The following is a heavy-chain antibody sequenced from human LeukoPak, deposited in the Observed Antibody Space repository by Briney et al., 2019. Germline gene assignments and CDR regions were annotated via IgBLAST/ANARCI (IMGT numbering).Heavy chain of an antibody. J-gene: IGHJ4*02. CDR1: GFTFSNYA. V-gene: IGHV3-21*03. CDR3: ARQSPVRDHYFDSSGPLDY. CDR2: ISTSGDTI. D-gene: IGHD3-22*01. Sequence: VGSLRLSCAASGFTFSNYAMSWVRQAPGKGLEWVSPISTSGDTIYYADSMKGRFTISRDNAKNSLYLQMNSLRAEDTAEYYCARQSPVRDHYFDSSGPLDYWGQGTLVTVSS.